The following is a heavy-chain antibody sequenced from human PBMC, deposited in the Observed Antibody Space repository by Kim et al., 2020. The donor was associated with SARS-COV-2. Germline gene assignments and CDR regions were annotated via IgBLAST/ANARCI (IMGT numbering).Heavy chain of an antibody. J-gene: IGHJ6*02. CDR1: GFTFSSYG. V-gene: IGHV3-33*06. Sequence: GGSLRLSCAASGFTFSSYGMHWVRQAPGKGLEWVAVIWYDGSNKYYADSVKGRFTISRDNSKNTLYLQMNSLRAEDTAVYYCAKNTGLWLLMDVWGQGTTVTVSS. D-gene: IGHD5-18*01. CDR3: AKNTGLWLLMDV. CDR2: IWYDGSNK.